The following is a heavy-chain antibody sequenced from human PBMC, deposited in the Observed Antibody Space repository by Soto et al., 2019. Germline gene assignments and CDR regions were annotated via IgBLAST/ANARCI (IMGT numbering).Heavy chain of an antibody. CDR1: GGSISSYY. D-gene: IGHD3-10*01. CDR3: ARGGALLWFGEPIGGMDV. J-gene: IGHJ6*02. V-gene: IGHV4-59*01. Sequence: QVQLQESGPGLVKPSETLSLTCTVSGGSISSYYWSWIRQPPGKGLEWIGYIYYSGSTNYNPSLKSRVSISVDTSKNPFSLKLSSVTAADTAVYYCARGGALLWFGEPIGGMDVWGQGTTVTVSS. CDR2: IYYSGST.